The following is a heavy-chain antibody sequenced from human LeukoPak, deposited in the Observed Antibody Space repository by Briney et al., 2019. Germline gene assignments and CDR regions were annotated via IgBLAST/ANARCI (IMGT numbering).Heavy chain of an antibody. CDR2: ISGSGGST. CDR3: AKVGPRDGCREYYFDY. Sequence: PGGSLRLSCAASGFTFSSYAMTWVRQAPGKGLEWVSAISGSGGSTYYADSVKGRFTISRDNSKNTLYLQMNSLRAEDTAVYYCAKVGPRDGCREYYFDYWGQGTLVTVSS. V-gene: IGHV3-23*01. CDR1: GFTFSSYA. J-gene: IGHJ4*02. D-gene: IGHD5-24*01.